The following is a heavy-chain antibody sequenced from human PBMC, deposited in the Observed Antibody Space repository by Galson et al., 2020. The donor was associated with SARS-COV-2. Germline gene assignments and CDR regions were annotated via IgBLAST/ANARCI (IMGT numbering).Heavy chain of an antibody. V-gene: IGHV3-30-3*01. CDR1: GFTFSSYA. CDR2: ISYDGSNK. D-gene: IGHD6-19*01. Sequence: TGGSLRLSCAASGFTFSSYAMHWVRQAPGKGLEWVAVISYDGSNKYYADSVKGRFTISRDNSKNTLYLQMNSLRAADTAVYYCARVPGWSSGWAYFDYWGQGTLVTVSS. J-gene: IGHJ4*02. CDR3: ARVPGWSSGWAYFDY.